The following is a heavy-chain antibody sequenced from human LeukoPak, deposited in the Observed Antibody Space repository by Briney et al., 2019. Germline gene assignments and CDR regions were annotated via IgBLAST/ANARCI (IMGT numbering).Heavy chain of an antibody. CDR2: ISSGSSYI. J-gene: IGHJ6*03. D-gene: IGHD5-18*01. V-gene: IGHV3-21*01. Sequence: GGSLRLSCAASGFTFSSYSMNWVRQAPGKGLEWVSSISSGSSYIYYADSVKGRFTISRDNAKHSLYLQMNSLRAEDTAVYYCARDRLDTALDYYYYYYMDVWGKGTTVTVSS. CDR1: GFTFSSYS. CDR3: ARDRLDTALDYYYYYYMDV.